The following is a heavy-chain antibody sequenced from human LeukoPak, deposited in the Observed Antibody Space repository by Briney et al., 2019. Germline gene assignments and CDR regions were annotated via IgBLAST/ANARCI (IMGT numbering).Heavy chain of an antibody. D-gene: IGHD6-13*01. Sequence: PSETLSLTCAVYGGSFSGYYWSWIRQPPGKGLEWIGEINHSGSTNYNPSLKSRVTISVDTSKNQFSLKLSSVTAADTAVYYCARAVSIAAAIDYWGQGTLVTVSS. CDR3: ARAVSIAAAIDY. V-gene: IGHV4-34*01. J-gene: IGHJ4*02. CDR2: INHSGST. CDR1: GGSFSGYY.